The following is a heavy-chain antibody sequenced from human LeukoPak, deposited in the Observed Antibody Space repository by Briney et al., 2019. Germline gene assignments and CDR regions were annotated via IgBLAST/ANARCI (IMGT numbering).Heavy chain of an antibody. CDR1: GYTFTSYA. CDR3: ARVTGVNWFDP. V-gene: IGHV1-3*01. J-gene: IGHJ5*02. CDR2: INAGNGNT. D-gene: IGHD7-27*01. Sequence: ASVKVPCKASGYTFTSYAMHWVRQAPGQRLEWMGWINAGNGNTKYSQKFQGRVTITRDTSASTAYMELSSLRSEDTAVYYCARVTGVNWFDPWGQGTLVTVSS.